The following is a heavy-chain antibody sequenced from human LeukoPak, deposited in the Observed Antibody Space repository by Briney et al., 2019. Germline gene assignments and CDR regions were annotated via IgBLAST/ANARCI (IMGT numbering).Heavy chain of an antibody. V-gene: IGHV3-7*01. Sequence: GGSLRLSCTVSGFIFSDFSMSWVRQAPGKGLEWVAKMSEDGNEVFYVDSVKGRFTISRDNTKKSLYLQLNSLRPEDSAVYYCARPRGCGSARCNNFDYWGQGTLVTVSS. CDR2: MSEDGNEV. CDR3: ARPRGCGSARCNNFDY. CDR1: GFIFSDFS. D-gene: IGHD2-2*01. J-gene: IGHJ4*02.